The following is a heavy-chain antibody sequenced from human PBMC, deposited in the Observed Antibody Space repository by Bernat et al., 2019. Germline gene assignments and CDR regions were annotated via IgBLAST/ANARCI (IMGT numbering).Heavy chain of an antibody. CDR3: AKDRGRGYTYGVGGDDY. J-gene: IGHJ4*02. D-gene: IGHD5-18*01. Sequence: QVQLVESGGGVVQPGGSLRLSCATSGFTFSNYGMHWVRQAPGQGPEWVAFIRYDGSNKNHADSVKGRFTISRDNSKNTLFLQMNSLRVEDTAVYFCAKDRGRGYTYGVGGDDYWGQGTLVTVSS. V-gene: IGHV3-30*02. CDR2: IRYDGSNK. CDR1: GFTFSNYG.